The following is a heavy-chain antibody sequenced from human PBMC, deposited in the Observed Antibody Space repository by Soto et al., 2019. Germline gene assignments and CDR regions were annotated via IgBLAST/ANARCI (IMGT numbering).Heavy chain of an antibody. CDR1: GGTFRSYA. CDR2: FIPIFGTA. D-gene: IGHD1-26*01. J-gene: IGHJ6*02. Sequence: QVQLVQSGAEVMKPGSSVKVSCKASGGTFRSYAISWVRQAPGQGLEWMGGFIPIFGTADYAQNFQGRVIITADESTNTAYMDMSSLRAEDTAVYYCSAPMSGRSYYYGIDAWGQGTTVTVSS. V-gene: IGHV1-69*12. CDR3: SAPMSGRSYYYGIDA.